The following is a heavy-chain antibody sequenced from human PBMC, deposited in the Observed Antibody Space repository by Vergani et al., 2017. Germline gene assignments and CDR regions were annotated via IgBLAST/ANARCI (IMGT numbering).Heavy chain of an antibody. CDR2: IKQDGSEK. Sequence: EVHLVESGGGLVQPGRSLRLSCSGSGFTLGDYAMTWVRQAPGKGLEWVANIKQDGSEKYYVDSVKGRFTISRDNAKNSLYLQMNSLRAEDTAVYYCARDEGGNYPLDYWGQGTLVTVSS. V-gene: IGHV3-7*01. CDR1: GFTLGDYA. CDR3: ARDEGGNYPLDY. J-gene: IGHJ4*02. D-gene: IGHD1-1*01.